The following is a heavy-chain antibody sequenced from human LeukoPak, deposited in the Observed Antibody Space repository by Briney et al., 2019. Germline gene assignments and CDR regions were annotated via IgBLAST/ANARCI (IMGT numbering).Heavy chain of an antibody. V-gene: IGHV4-38-2*02. Sequence: SETLSLTCTVSGYSISSGYYWGWIRQPPGKGLEWIGSIYHSGSTYYNPSLKSRVTISVDTSKNQFSLKLSSVTAADTAVYYCARGLDFHDSSGDCWGQGTLVTVSS. CDR1: GYSISSGYY. CDR2: IYHSGST. CDR3: ARGLDFHDSSGDC. J-gene: IGHJ4*02. D-gene: IGHD3-22*01.